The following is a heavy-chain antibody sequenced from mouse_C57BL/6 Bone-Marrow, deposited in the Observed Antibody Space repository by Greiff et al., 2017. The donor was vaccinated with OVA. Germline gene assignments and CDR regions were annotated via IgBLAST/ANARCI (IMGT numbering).Heavy chain of an antibody. CDR1: GYSITSGYY. CDR2: ISYDGSN. Sequence: DVQLQESGPGLVKPSQSLSLTCSVTGYSITSGYYWNWIRQFPGNKLEWMGYISYDGSNNYNPSLKNRISITRDTSKNQFFLKLNSVTTEDTATYYCASAIVSMDYWGQGTSVTVSS. D-gene: IGHD2-5*01. J-gene: IGHJ4*01. V-gene: IGHV3-6*01. CDR3: ASAIVSMDY.